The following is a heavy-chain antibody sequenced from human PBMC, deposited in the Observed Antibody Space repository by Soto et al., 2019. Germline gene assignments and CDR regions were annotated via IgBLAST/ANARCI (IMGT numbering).Heavy chain of an antibody. CDR3: ARPSTPAVYSSSGYLSGIDY. CDR2: ISAYNGNT. D-gene: IGHD6-13*01. V-gene: IGHV1-18*04. Sequence: QVQLVQSGAEVKKPGASVKVSCKASGYTFTSYGISWVRQAPGQGLEWMGWISAYNGNTNYAQKLQGRVTMTTDTATSTACMEVRSCRFAGTAVYYCARPSTPAVYSSSGYLSGIDYWGQGTLVTVSS. J-gene: IGHJ4*02. CDR1: GYTFTSYG.